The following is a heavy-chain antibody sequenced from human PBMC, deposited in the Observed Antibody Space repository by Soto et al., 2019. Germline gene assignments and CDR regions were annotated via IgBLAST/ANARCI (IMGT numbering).Heavy chain of an antibody. CDR2: IIPIFGTT. CDR3: ARDRTDSGYYTNWLDP. D-gene: IGHD3-22*01. V-gene: IGHV1-69*06. CDR1: GGTFGSDA. J-gene: IGHJ5*02. Sequence: SVKVSCKASGGTFGSDAITWVRQAPGQGLEWVGRIIPIFGTTNYAQNLQGRVTISADKSTLTSYMELHSLTSDDTALYYCARDRTDSGYYTNWLDPWGQGTQVTV.